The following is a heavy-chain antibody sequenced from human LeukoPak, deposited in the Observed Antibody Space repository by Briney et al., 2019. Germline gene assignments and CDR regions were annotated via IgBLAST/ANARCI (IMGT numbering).Heavy chain of an antibody. CDR1: GFTFSTYS. CDR2: ISSSSSYI. V-gene: IGHV3-21*01. CDR3: ATLYSYGKGGNDY. D-gene: IGHD5-18*01. Sequence: GGSLRLSCAASGFTFSTYSMHWVRQAPGKGLEWVSSISSSSSYIYYADSVKGRFTISRDNAKNSLYLQMNSPRAEDTAVYYCATLYSYGKGGNDYWGQGTLVTVSS. J-gene: IGHJ4*02.